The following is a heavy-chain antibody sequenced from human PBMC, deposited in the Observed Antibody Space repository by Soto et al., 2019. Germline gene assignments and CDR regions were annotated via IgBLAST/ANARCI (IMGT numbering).Heavy chain of an antibody. CDR2: IIPIFGTA. Sequence: GASVKVSCKASGGTFSSYAISWVRQAPGQGLEWMGGIIPIFGTANYAQKFQGRVTITADKSTSTAYMELSSLRSEDTAVYYCARETRVAANHVTWFDPWGQGTLVTVSS. J-gene: IGHJ5*02. CDR3: ARETRVAANHVTWFDP. D-gene: IGHD2-15*01. V-gene: IGHV1-69*06. CDR1: GGTFSSYA.